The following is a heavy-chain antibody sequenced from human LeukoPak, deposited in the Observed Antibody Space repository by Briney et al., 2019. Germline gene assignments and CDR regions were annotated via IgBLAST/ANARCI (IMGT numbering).Heavy chain of an antibody. CDR3: ARAFGVVTPDYMDV. D-gene: IGHD3-3*01. V-gene: IGHV4-39*02. CDR2: IYHTGST. J-gene: IGHJ6*03. Sequence: SETLSLTCTVSGGSLSSSGYYWGWIRQPPGRGLEWLGNIYHTGSTYSNPSLKSRVTISVDTSKNLFSLTLSSVTAADTAVHYCARAFGVVTPDYMDVWGKGTTVTVSS. CDR1: GGSLSSSGYY.